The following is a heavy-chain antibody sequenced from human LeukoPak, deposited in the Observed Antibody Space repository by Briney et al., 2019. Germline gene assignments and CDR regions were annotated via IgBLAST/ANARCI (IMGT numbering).Heavy chain of an antibody. Sequence: ASVKVSCKASGYTFTNYGVTWVRQAPGQGLEWMGWISTYNGNTNYAQRLQGRVTMTTDTSTSTAYMELRSLRSDDTAVYYCARDGNFDHWGQGTLVTVSS. CDR2: ISTYNGNT. CDR1: GYTFTNYG. J-gene: IGHJ4*02. V-gene: IGHV1-18*01. D-gene: IGHD1-26*01. CDR3: ARDGNFDH.